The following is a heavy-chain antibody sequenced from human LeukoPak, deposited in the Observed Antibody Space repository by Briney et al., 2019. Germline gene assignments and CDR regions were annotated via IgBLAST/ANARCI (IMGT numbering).Heavy chain of an antibody. CDR2: ISADGSGI. D-gene: IGHD6-13*01. J-gene: IGHJ6*02. CDR3: VKDIRSSPYYYYGLDV. V-gene: IGHV3-43*02. CDR1: RFNFDDYA. Sequence: GGSLRLSCAASRFNFDDYAMHWVRQAPGKGLEWVSLISADGSGIFYADSVKGRFTISRDNIKKSPYLQMNSLRTEDTALYYCVKDIRSSPYYYYGLDVWGQGTTVTVSS.